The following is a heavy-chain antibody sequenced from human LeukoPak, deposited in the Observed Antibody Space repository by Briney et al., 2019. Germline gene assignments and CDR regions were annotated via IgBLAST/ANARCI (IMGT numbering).Heavy chain of an antibody. J-gene: IGHJ6*02. V-gene: IGHV4-39*07. CDR1: GGSISSSSYY. D-gene: IGHD3-10*01. CDR2: IYYSGST. CDR3: ARVYGSGSYYVGPPDV. Sequence: SETLSLTCTVSGGSISSSSYYWGWIRQPPGKGLEWIGGIYYSGSTYYNPSLKSRVTISVDTSKNQFSLKLSSVTAADTAVYYCARVYGSGSYYVGPPDVWGQGTTVTVSS.